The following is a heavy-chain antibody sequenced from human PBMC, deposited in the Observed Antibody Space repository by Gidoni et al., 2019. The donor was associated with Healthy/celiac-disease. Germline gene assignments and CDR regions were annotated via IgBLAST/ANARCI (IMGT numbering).Heavy chain of an antibody. CDR3: ARGCGGGDCYSSHWYFDL. V-gene: IGHV1-3*01. D-gene: IGHD2-21*02. J-gene: IGHJ2*01. CDR1: GYTFTSYA. Sequence: QVQLVQSGAEVKKPGASVKVSCKASGYTFTSYAMHWVRQAPGQRLEWMGWINAGNGNTKYSQKFQGRVTITRDTSASTAYMELSSLRSEDTAVYYCARGCGGGDCYSSHWYFDLWGRGTLVTVSS. CDR2: INAGNGNT.